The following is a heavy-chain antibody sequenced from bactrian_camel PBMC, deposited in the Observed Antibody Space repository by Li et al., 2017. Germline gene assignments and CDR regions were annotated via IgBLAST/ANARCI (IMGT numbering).Heavy chain of an antibody. CDR2: FYSDGSNS. Sequence: HVQLVESGGGLVQPGGSLRLSCAASGFPESIYYIAWVRQAPGKGLEWLSSFYSDGSNSAYADSVKGRFTISRDNAKNTMYLQMNSLKSEDTALYYCVTDVRPVVALIFAVWGQGTQVTVS. CDR3: VTDVRPVVALIFAV. CDR1: GFPESIYY. D-gene: IGHD2*01. V-gene: IGHV3-2*01. J-gene: IGHJ4*01.